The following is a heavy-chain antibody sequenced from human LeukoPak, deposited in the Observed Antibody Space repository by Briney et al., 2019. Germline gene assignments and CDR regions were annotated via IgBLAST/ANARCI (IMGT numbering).Heavy chain of an antibody. V-gene: IGHV3-43D*03. Sequence: GGSLRLSCATSGFTFDDYAIHWVRQAPGKGLEWVSLISWDGGSTYYADSVKGRFTISRDNSKNSLYLQMNSLRAEDTALYYCAKAAFRHIVTTIVDSWGQGTLVTVSS. J-gene: IGHJ4*02. D-gene: IGHD5-12*01. CDR2: ISWDGGST. CDR3: AKAAFRHIVTTIVDS. CDR1: GFTFDDYA.